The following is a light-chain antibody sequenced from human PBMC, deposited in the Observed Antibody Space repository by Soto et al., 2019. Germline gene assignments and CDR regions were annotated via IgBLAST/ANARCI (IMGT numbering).Light chain of an antibody. J-gene: IGLJ2*01. CDR1: KLGDKY. CDR3: QAWDSSTYVV. CDR2: QDD. Sequence: SSELSQPPSVSVSPGQTATIACSGEKLGDKYAYWYQQKPGRSPVLVIYQDDQRPSGIPERFSGSNSGDTATLTISGTQTMDEADYYCQAWDSSTYVVFGGGTKLTVL. V-gene: IGLV3-1*01.